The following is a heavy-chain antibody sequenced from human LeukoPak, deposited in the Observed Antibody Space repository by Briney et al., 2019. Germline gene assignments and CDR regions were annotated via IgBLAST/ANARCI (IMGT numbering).Heavy chain of an antibody. J-gene: IGHJ1*01. V-gene: IGHV3-53*01. CDR1: GFTVSSNY. D-gene: IGHD1-26*01. CDR3: ARMGPAARIVGATRNFQH. Sequence: GGSLRLSCAASGFTVSSNYMSWVRQAPGKGLEWVSVIYSGGSTYYADSVKGRFTISRDNSKNTLYHQMNSLRAEDTAVYYCARMGPAARIVGATRNFQHWGQGTLVTVSS. CDR2: IYSGGST.